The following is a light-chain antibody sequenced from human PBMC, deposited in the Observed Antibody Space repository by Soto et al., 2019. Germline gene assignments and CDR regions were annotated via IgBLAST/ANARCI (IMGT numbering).Light chain of an antibody. CDR3: TSYTTIGTLDL. V-gene: IGLV2-14*01. CDR2: EVS. Sequence: QSVLTQPASVSGSPGQSITISCTGTNSDVGGYNYVSWYQQHPGKAPKLIICEVSNRPSGISNRFSGSKSGSTASLTISGLQTEDEADYYCTSYTTIGTLDLFGTGTKVTVL. J-gene: IGLJ1*01. CDR1: NSDVGGYNY.